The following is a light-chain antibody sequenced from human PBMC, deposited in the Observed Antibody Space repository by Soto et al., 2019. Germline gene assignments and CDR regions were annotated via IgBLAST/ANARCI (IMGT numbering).Light chain of an antibody. CDR2: GAS. V-gene: IGKV3-20*01. CDR1: QSVTSNY. J-gene: IGKJ1*01. CDR3: QQYGSSPRT. Sequence: EIVLTQSPGTLSLSPGERATLSCRASQSVTSNYLAWYQQRPGQAPWLLIYGASNRATGIPDRFSGSVSGTDFTLTISRLEPEDFAVYYCQQYGSSPRTFDQGTKVEIK.